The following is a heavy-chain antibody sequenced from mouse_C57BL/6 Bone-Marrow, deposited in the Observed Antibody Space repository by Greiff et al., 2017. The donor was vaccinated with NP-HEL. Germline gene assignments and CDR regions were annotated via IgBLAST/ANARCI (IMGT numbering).Heavy chain of an antibody. J-gene: IGHJ4*01. CDR3: ARRYYGSSYRGDRDYYAMDY. D-gene: IGHD1-1*01. CDR2: IYPRSGNT. CDR1: GYTFTSYG. Sequence: VQLQQSGAELARPGASVKLSCKASGYTFTSYGISWVKQRTGQGLEWIGEIYPRSGNTYYNEKFTGKATLTADKSSSTAYMELRSLTSEDSAVYFCARRYYGSSYRGDRDYYAMDYWGQGTSVTVSS. V-gene: IGHV1-81*01.